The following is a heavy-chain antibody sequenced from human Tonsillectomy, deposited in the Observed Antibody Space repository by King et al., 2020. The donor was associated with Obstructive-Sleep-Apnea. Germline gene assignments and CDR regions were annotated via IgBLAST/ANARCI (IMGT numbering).Heavy chain of an antibody. CDR1: GYTFTSYG. V-gene: IGHV1-18*04. J-gene: IGHJ4*02. D-gene: IGHD6-13*01. CDR3: ARYAYAAVGSTDYFDY. Sequence: QVQLVESGVEVKKPGASVKVSCKASGYTFTSYGITWVRLAPGQGLEGMGWISVYNGDTKYAQKFQGRVTMTTDTSTNTANMGLRSLRSDDTAVYYCARYAYAAVGSTDYFDYWGQGTLVTVSS. CDR2: ISVYNGDT.